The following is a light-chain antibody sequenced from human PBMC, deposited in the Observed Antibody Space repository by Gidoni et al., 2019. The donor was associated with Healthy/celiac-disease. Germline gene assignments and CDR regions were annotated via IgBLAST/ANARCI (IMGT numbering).Light chain of an antibody. Sequence: EIVLTQSPATLSLSPVERATLSCRASQSVSSYLAWYQQKPGQAPRLLIYDASNRATGIPARFSGSGYGTDFTLTISSLEPEDFAVYYCQQRSNWPLTFGGGTKVEIK. V-gene: IGKV3-11*01. CDR1: QSVSSY. J-gene: IGKJ4*01. CDR3: QQRSNWPLT. CDR2: DAS.